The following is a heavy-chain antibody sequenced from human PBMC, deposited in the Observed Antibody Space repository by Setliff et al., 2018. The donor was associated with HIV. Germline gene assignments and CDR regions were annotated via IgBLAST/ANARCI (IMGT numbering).Heavy chain of an antibody. CDR1: GGSISSGSYY. CDR3: ARGDYYDGTGYEGLDS. J-gene: IGHJ4*02. Sequence: PSETLSLTCTVSGGSISSGSYYWSWIRQPAGKGLEWIGRIYTSGSTNYNPSLKSRVTISVDTSKNQFSLKLNSVTAADTAVYYCARGDYYDGTGYEGLDSWGRGTLVTVSS. CDR2: IYTSGST. V-gene: IGHV4-61*02. D-gene: IGHD3-22*01.